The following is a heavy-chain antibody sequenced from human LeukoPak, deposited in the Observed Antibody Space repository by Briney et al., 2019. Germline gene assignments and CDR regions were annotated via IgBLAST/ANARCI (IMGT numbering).Heavy chain of an antibody. CDR1: AFAFSSYY. J-gene: IGHJ3*01. V-gene: IGHV3-74*01. CDR2: VNPDGSNT. Sequence: GGSLRLSCEASAFAFSSYYMHWVRQAPGEGLVWVSYVNPDGSNTNYADSAKGRFTISRDNAKNTLYLQMNSLRAEDTAMYYCARDDSGPQAFDLWGQGTMVTVSS. D-gene: IGHD6-25*01. CDR3: ARDDSGPQAFDL.